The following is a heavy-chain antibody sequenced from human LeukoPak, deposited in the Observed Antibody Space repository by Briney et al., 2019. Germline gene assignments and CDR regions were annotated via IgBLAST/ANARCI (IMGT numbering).Heavy chain of an antibody. D-gene: IGHD6-19*01. Sequence: GGSLRLSCAASGFTFSSYYMSWVRQAPGKGLEWVSSVSSSSTYMFYADSVRGRFTISRDNAKNSLYLQMNSLRAEDTAVYYCARDRGSGWHTFDYWGQGTLVTVSS. CDR1: GFTFSSYY. CDR3: ARDRGSGWHTFDY. J-gene: IGHJ4*02. CDR2: VSSSSTYM. V-gene: IGHV3-21*01.